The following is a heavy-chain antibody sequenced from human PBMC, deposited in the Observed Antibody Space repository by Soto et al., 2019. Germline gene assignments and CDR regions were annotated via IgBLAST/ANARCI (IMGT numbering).Heavy chain of an antibody. CDR3: ARSPPWDFWSGYYAGRYFYYGMDV. Sequence: QVTLKESGPVLVKPTETLTVTCTVSGFSLSSGRMGVSWIRQPPGKALEWLAHIFGNDETSYSTYLKSRLTISKDTSKSQVVLTMTNVGPVDTATYYCARSPPWDFWSGYYAGRYFYYGMDVCGQGTTVSVSS. D-gene: IGHD3-3*01. V-gene: IGHV2-26*01. J-gene: IGHJ6*02. CDR1: GFSLSSGRMG. CDR2: IFGNDET.